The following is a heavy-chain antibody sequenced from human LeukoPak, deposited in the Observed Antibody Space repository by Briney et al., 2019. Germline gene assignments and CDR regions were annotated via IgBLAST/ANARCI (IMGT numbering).Heavy chain of an antibody. CDR2: ISTDGYTT. CDR3: VVGGSPGY. Sequence: GGSMRLSCAASGLAFSAYKMHWVRQAPRKGLVWVSRISTDGYTTGYADFVQGRFTASRDNTKNTWSLEMNSLRAEDTAVYYCVVGGSPGYWGQGTLVTVSS. J-gene: IGHJ4*02. CDR1: GLAFSAYK. D-gene: IGHD2-15*01. V-gene: IGHV3-74*01.